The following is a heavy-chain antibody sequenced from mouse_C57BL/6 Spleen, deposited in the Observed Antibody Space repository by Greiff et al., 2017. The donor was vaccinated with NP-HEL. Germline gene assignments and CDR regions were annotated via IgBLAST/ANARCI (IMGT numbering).Heavy chain of an antibody. Sequence: DVKLVESGGGLVKPGGSLKLSCAASGFTFSSYAMSWVRQTPEKRLEWVATISDGGSYTYYPDNVKGRFTISRDNAKNNLYLQMSHLKSEDTAMYYCARDRGGYYHGSSRVGYFDYWGQGTTLTVSS. CDR3: ARDRGGYYHGSSRVGYFDY. D-gene: IGHD1-1*01. V-gene: IGHV5-4*01. J-gene: IGHJ2*01. CDR1: GFTFSSYA. CDR2: ISDGGSYT.